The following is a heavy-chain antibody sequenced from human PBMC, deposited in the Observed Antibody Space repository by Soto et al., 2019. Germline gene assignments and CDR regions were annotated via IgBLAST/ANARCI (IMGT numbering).Heavy chain of an antibody. D-gene: IGHD3-3*01. Sequence: GVLRLSCSASGFTFSSYAMHWVRQAPGKGLEYVSAISSNGGSTYYADSVKGRFTISRDNSKNTLYLQMSSLRAEDTAVYYCVKVIRFLEWLLEIPDYYYYGMDVWGQGTTVT. CDR2: ISSNGGST. CDR3: VKVIRFLEWLLEIPDYYYYGMDV. CDR1: GFTFSSYA. V-gene: IGHV3-64D*06. J-gene: IGHJ6*02.